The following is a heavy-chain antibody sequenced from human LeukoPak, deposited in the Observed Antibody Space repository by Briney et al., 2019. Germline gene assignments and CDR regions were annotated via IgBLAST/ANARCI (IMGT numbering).Heavy chain of an antibody. Sequence: GGSLRLSCAASGFTFSDYYMTWIRQAPGKGLEWVSYITSSATTYYADSVKGRFTISRDNAKNSLYLQMNSLRAEDTAVYYCARDYYYYMDVWGKGTTVTVSS. CDR2: ITSSATT. V-gene: IGHV3-69-1*01. CDR1: GFTFSDYY. J-gene: IGHJ6*03. CDR3: ARDYYYYMDV.